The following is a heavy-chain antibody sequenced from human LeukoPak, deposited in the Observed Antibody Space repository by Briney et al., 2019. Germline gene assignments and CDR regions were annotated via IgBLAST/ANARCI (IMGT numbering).Heavy chain of an antibody. V-gene: IGHV3-30*18. CDR2: ISYDGSNK. Sequence: PGRSLRLSCAASGFTFSSYGMHWVRQAPGKGLEWVAVISYDGSNKYYADSVKGRFTISRDNSKNTLYLQMNSLRAEDTAVYYCAKDRERYCSGGSCCLFDYWGQGTLVTVSS. CDR1: GFTFSSYG. CDR3: AKDRERYCSGGSCCLFDY. D-gene: IGHD2-15*01. J-gene: IGHJ4*02.